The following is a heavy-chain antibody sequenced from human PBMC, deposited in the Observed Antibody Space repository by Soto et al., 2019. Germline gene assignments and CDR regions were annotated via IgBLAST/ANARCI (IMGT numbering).Heavy chain of an antibody. CDR2: IMSKTDGGTT. J-gene: IGHJ4*02. CDR1: GFTFCKAW. Sequence: GGSPRLSCATSGFTFCKAWVGGVRQAPGKGLEWVGRIMSKTDGGTTDYAAPAKGRFTISRDDSKSTLYLQMNSLKTEDTAFYYCTTGSRMSPYSFDYWGQGTLGTVSS. D-gene: IGHD2-2*01. CDR3: TTGSRMSPYSFDY. V-gene: IGHV3-15*01.